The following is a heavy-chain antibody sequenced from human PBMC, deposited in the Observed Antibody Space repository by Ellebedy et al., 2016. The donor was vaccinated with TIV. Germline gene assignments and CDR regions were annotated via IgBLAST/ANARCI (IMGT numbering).Heavy chain of an antibody. Sequence: AASVKGSCKASGYTFTSYGISWVRQAPGQGLEWMGWISAYNGNTNYAQKLQGRVTMTTDTSTSTAYMELRSLRSDDTAVYYCARGGQPRYYDSSGAPEYFQHWGQGTLVTVSS. V-gene: IGHV1-18*01. D-gene: IGHD3-22*01. J-gene: IGHJ1*01. CDR1: GYTFTSYG. CDR3: ARGGQPRYYDSSGAPEYFQH. CDR2: ISAYNGNT.